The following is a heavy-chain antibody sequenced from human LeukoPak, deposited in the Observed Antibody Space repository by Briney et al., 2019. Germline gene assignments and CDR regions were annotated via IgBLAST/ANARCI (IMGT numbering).Heavy chain of an antibody. CDR1: GGSFSGYY. J-gene: IGHJ5*02. Sequence: SETLSLTCAVYGGSFSGYYWSWIRQPPGKGMKWIGEINHSGSTNYNPSLKSRVTISVDTSMNQFSLKLSSVTAADTAVYYCARGVKGFVVVPAAIRLDPWGQGTLVTVSS. CDR3: ARGVKGFVVVPAAIRLDP. V-gene: IGHV4-34*01. CDR2: INHSGST. D-gene: IGHD2-2*01.